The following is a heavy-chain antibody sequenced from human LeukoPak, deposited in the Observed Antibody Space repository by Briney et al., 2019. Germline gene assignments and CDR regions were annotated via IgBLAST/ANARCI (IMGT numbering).Heavy chain of an antibody. V-gene: IGHV3-48*03. J-gene: IGHJ3*02. Sequence: PGGSLRLSCAASGFTFSSYEMNWVRQAPGKGLEWVSYISSSGSTLYHSPPSKGPFPISRDNAKYSLYLQMNTLAAEDTAVYYCAASITPNAFDIWGQGTMVTVSS. CDR2: ISSSGSTL. CDR1: GFTFSSYE. CDR3: AASITPNAFDI. D-gene: IGHD4-23*01.